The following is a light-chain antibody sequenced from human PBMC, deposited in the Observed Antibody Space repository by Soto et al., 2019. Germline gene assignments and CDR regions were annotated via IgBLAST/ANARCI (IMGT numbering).Light chain of an antibody. CDR3: QQYNNWPL. CDR2: GAS. Sequence: EIVMTQSPATLSVSPGERTTLSCRASQSVGSNLAWYQQKPGQAPRLLIYGASTRATGIPDRFSGSGSGTEFTLTISSLQSEDFAVYYCQQYNNWPLFGPGTKVDIK. CDR1: QSVGSN. J-gene: IGKJ3*01. V-gene: IGKV3-15*01.